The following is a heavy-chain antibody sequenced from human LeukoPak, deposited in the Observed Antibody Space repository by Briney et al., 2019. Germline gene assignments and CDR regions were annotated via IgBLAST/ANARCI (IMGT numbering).Heavy chain of an antibody. CDR1: GYSFTSYW. V-gene: IGHV5-51*01. CDR3: ARGGYDFWSGYTIDY. CDR2: IYPGDSDT. J-gene: IGHJ4*02. Sequence: GESLKISCKGSGYSFTSYWVGWVRQMPGKGLEWMGIIYPGDSDTRYSPSFQGQVTISADKSISTAYLQWSSLKASGTAMYYCARGGYDFWSGYTIDYWGQGTLVTVSS. D-gene: IGHD3-3*01.